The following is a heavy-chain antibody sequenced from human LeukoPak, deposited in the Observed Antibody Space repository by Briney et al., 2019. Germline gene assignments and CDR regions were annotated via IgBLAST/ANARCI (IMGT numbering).Heavy chain of an antibody. CDR1: GYTLTELS. V-gene: IGHV1-24*01. Sequence: ALVKVSCKVSGYTLTELSMHWVRQAPGKGLEWMGGFDPEDGETIYAQKFQGRVTMTEDTSTDTAYMELSSLRSEDTAVYYCATAPLPEKHYYYGMDVWGQGTTVTVSS. D-gene: IGHD2-2*01. CDR2: FDPEDGET. J-gene: IGHJ6*02. CDR3: ATAPLPEKHYYYGMDV.